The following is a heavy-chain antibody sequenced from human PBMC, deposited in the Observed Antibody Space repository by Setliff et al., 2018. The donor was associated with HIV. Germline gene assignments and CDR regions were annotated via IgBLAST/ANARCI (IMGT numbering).Heavy chain of an antibody. Sequence: SETLSLTCTVSGGSISSRNYYGAWIRQPPGKGLEWIGTIYYSGTTHYNPSINSRVIISVDTSKNQFSLRLNSLTASDTAVYSCARHSLGNIGDYIRIGAIDIWGQGTMVTVSS. J-gene: IGHJ3*02. D-gene: IGHD4-17*01. CDR3: ARHSLGNIGDYIRIGAIDI. CDR1: GGSISSRNYY. V-gene: IGHV4-39*01. CDR2: IYYSGTT.